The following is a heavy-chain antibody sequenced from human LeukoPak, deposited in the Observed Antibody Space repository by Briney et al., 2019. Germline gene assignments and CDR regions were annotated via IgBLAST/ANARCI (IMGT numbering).Heavy chain of an antibody. CDR2: IYSGGST. CDR1: GFTVSSNY. Sequence: GGSLRLSCAASGFTVSSNYMSWVRQAPGKGLEWVSVIYSGGSTYYEDSVKGRFTISRPNSKNTLYLQMNSLRAEDTAVYYCARCSPTVYYYGMDVWGQGTTVTVSS. CDR3: ARCSPTVYYYGMDV. V-gene: IGHV3-53*04. J-gene: IGHJ6*02. D-gene: IGHD3-10*02.